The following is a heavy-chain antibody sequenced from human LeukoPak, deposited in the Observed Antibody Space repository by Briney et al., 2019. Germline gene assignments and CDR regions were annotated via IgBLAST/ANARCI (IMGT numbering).Heavy chain of an antibody. J-gene: IGHJ4*02. CDR3: ARDSDYYGSGSNTDY. D-gene: IGHD3-10*01. V-gene: IGHV1-8*03. CDR2: MNPNSGNT. CDR1: GGTFSSYA. Sequence: GASVKVSCKASGGTFSSYAISWVRQAPGQGLEWMGWMNPNSGNTGYAQKFQGRVTITRNTSISTAYMELSSLRSEDTAVYYCARDSDYYGSGSNTDYWGQGTLVTVSS.